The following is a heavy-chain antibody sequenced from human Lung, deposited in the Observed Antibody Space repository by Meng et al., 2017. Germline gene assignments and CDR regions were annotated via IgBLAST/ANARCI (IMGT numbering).Heavy chain of an antibody. V-gene: IGHV4-31*11. CDR2: IYSSGNA. D-gene: IGHD3-9*01. CDR1: GGSISSDSY. Sequence: QVQLPESGPGLVKPSGTLSLTCAVSGGSISSDSYWGWIRQPPGKHLEWIGYIYSSGNAYYNPSLKSRVTITVDTSKNQFSLKVNSVTAADTAVYFCARGPLRGLTLTGYYDSWGQGRLVTVSS. J-gene: IGHJ4*02. CDR3: ARGPLRGLTLTGYYDS.